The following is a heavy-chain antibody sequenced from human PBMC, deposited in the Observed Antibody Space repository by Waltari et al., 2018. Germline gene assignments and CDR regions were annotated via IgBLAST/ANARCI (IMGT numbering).Heavy chain of an antibody. CDR3: AKDLPTTVTKYYVDY. CDR2: ISGSGGST. V-gene: IGHV3-23*04. CDR1: GFAFSSYA. D-gene: IGHD4-17*01. J-gene: IGHJ4*02. Sequence: EVQLVESGGGLVQPGGSLRLSCAASGFAFSSYAMSWFRQAPGKGLEWVSAISGSGGSTYLADSVEGRFTISRDNAKTTLYLQMNRLRAEDTAVYYWAKDLPTTVTKYYVDYWGQGTLVTVSS.